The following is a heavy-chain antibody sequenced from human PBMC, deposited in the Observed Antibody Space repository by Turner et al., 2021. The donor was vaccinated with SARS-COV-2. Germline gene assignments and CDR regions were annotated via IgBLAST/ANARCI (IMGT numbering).Heavy chain of an antibody. V-gene: IGHV3-23*01. Sequence: EVQLLESGGGLVQPGGSLRLSCAASGFTFSNYAMSWVRQAPGKGLEWVSAIRGSGGSTFYADSVKGRFTISRDNSKNTLYLQMNSLRAEDTAVYYCARDLMEVGGMDVWGQGTTVTVSS. J-gene: IGHJ6*02. CDR3: ARDLMEVGGMDV. D-gene: IGHD3-3*01. CDR2: IRGSGGST. CDR1: GFTFSNYA.